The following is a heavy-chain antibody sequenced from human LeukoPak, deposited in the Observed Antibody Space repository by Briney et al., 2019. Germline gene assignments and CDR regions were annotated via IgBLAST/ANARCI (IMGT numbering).Heavy chain of an antibody. V-gene: IGHV3-30-3*01. CDR1: GFTFSSYA. J-gene: IGHJ6*02. CDR2: ILYDGSIQ. Sequence: GGSLRLSCTASGFTFSSYAMHWVRQAPGKGLEWVSSILYDGSIQYYADSVKGQFTISRDNSKNTLNLQMRSLSPEDSAVYYCARPSSAVRNYGLDVWGQGTTVTVSS. D-gene: IGHD4-17*01. CDR3: ARPSSAVRNYGLDV.